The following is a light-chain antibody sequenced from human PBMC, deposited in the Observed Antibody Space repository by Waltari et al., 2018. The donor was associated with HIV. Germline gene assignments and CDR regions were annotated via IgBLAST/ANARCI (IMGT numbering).Light chain of an antibody. Sequence: QSALTQPASVSGSPGQSITISCTGSSSDVGSYNLVSWYQQHPGKAPKLIIYEGIKRPSGVSSRCSGSKAGNTASRTISGLQAEDEADYYCCSYSGSSNWVFGGGTKLTVL. V-gene: IGLV2-23*01. CDR3: CSYSGSSNWV. J-gene: IGLJ3*02. CDR1: SSDVGSYNL. CDR2: EGI.